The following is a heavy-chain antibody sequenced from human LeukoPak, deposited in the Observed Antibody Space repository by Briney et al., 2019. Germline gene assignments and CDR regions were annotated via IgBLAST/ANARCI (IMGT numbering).Heavy chain of an antibody. CDR3: AESGMIDPGSYSPTYCFDY. J-gene: IGHJ4*02. Sequence: GGSLRLSCAASGFTFSSYAMSWVRQAPGKGLEWVSAISGSGGSTYYADSVKGRFTISRDNSKNTLYLQMNSLRAEDTAVYYCAESGMIDPGSYSPTYCFDYWGQGALVTVSS. D-gene: IGHD1-26*01. CDR1: GFTFSSYA. V-gene: IGHV3-23*01. CDR2: ISGSGGST.